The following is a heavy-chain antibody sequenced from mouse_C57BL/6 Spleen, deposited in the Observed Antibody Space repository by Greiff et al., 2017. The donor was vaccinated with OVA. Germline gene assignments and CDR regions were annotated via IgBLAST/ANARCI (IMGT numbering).Heavy chain of an antibody. V-gene: IGHV3-6*01. D-gene: IGHD2-3*01. CDR2: ISYDGSN. J-gene: IGHJ3*01. CDR1: GYSITSGYY. Sequence: DVQLQESGPGLVKPSQSLSLTCSVTGYSITSGYYWNWIRQFPGNKLEWMGYISYDGSNNYNPSLKNRISITRDTSKNQFFLKLNSVTTEDTATYYCARVDDGYYSWFAYWGQGTLVTVSA. CDR3: ARVDDGYYSWFAY.